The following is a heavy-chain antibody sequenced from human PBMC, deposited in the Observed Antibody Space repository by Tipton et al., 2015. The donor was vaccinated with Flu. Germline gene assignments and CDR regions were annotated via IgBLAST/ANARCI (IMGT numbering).Heavy chain of an antibody. CDR1: GGSVTSSDYY. Sequence: TLSLTCTVSGGSVTSSDYYWGWVRQPPGKGLEWIATIYYSGSTFYNPSLKSRVTISVDTSNNQFSLRVTSVTAADTAVYYCAKVLFGWVESWAQGTLVTVSS. CDR3: AKVLFGWVES. J-gene: IGHJ5*01. D-gene: IGHD3-16*01. V-gene: IGHV4-39*07. CDR2: IYYSGST.